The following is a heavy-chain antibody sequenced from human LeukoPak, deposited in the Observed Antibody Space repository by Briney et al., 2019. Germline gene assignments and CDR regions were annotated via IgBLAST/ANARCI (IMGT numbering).Heavy chain of an antibody. CDR3: ARESLYSGSYYDY. J-gene: IGHJ4*02. CDR1: GVSISSSNW. Sequence: TLSLTCAVSGVSISSSNWWGWVRQPPGKGLEWVAVISYDGSNKYYADSVKGRFTISRDNSKNTLYLQMNSLRAEDTAVYYCARESLYSGSYYDYWGQGTLVTVSS. CDR2: ISYDGSNK. V-gene: IGHV3-30-3*01. D-gene: IGHD1-26*01.